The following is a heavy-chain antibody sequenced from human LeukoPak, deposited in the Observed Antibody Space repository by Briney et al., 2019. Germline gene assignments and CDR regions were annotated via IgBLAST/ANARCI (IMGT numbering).Heavy chain of an antibody. CDR3: ARSRRYDYVWGSSDY. V-gene: IGHV3-7*03. CDR1: GFIFSHYW. J-gene: IGHJ4*02. CDR2: IKQDGSVK. Sequence: GGSLRLSCGASGFIFSHYWMSWVRQAPGKGLEWVANIKQDGSVKYYVDSLKGRFTISRDNARNSVYLQMNSLRAEDTAVYYCARSRRYDYVWGSSDYWGQGTLVTVSS. D-gene: IGHD3-16*01.